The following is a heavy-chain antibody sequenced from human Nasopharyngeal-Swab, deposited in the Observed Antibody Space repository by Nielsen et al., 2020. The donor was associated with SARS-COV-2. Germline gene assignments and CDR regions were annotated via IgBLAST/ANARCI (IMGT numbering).Heavy chain of an antibody. CDR1: GFSFSTYG. Sequence: GESLKISCAASGFSFSTYGMHWVRQAPGKGLEWVAVVWNDGSNEFYADSVKGRFTISRDNSKNTLYLQMNSLRAEDTAVYYCAKEREAYDFWTDAPYSVLQMWGQGTVVSVSS. CDR3: AKEREAYDFWTDAPYSVLQM. CDR2: VWNDGSNE. V-gene: IGHV3-33*06. D-gene: IGHD3/OR15-3a*01. J-gene: IGHJ3*01.